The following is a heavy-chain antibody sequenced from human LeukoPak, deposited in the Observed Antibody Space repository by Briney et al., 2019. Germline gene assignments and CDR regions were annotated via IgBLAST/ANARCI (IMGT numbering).Heavy chain of an antibody. CDR3: ARVGWLVPHSAFDI. CDR2: INPNSGGT. D-gene: IGHD6-19*01. CDR1: GYTFTVYY. Sequence: ASVKVSCKASGYTFTVYYMHWVRQAPGQGLEWMGWINPNSGGTNYAQKFQGRVTMTRDTSISTAYMELSRLRSDDTAVYYCARVGWLVPHSAFDIWGQGTMATVSS. V-gene: IGHV1-2*02. J-gene: IGHJ3*02.